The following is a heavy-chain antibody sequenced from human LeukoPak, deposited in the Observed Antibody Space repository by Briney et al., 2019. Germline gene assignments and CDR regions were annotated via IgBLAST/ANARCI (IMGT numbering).Heavy chain of an antibody. CDR1: GYTFTSYY. D-gene: IGHD6-6*01. CDR2: ISPSGGST. CDR3: ASHSSSFPDPR. V-gene: IGHV1-46*01. J-gene: IGHJ4*02. Sequence: GASVKVSCKASGYTFTSYYMHWVRQAPGQGLEWMGIISPSGGSTSYAQKFQGRVTMTRDTSTSTVYMELSSLRSEDTAVYYCASHSSSFPDPRWGQGTLVTVSS.